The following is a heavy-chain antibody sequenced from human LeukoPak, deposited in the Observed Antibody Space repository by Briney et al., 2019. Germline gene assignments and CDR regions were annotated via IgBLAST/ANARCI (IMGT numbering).Heavy chain of an antibody. CDR2: INPSGGST. CDR3: ARGGTYQPRRHYYYYYGMDV. J-gene: IGHJ6*02. CDR1: GYTFTSYY. V-gene: IGHV1-46*01. Sequence: GASVKVSCKASGYTFTSYYMHWVRQAPGQGLEWMGIINPSGGSTSYAQKFQGRVTMTRDTSTSTVYMELSSLRSEDTAVYYCARGGTYQPRRHYYYYYGMDVWGQGTTVTVSS. D-gene: IGHD2-2*01.